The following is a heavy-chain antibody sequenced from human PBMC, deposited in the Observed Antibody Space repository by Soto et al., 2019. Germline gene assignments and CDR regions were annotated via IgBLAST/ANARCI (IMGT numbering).Heavy chain of an antibody. CDR2: ISWNSGSI. V-gene: IGHV3-9*01. CDR3: AKVAVAGALGDAFDI. J-gene: IGHJ3*02. CDR1: GFTFDDYA. D-gene: IGHD6-19*01. Sequence: PGGSLRLSCAASGFTFDDYAMHWVRQAPGKGLEWVSGISWNSGSIGYADSVKGRFTISRDNAKNSLYLQMNSLRAEDTALYYCAKVAVAGALGDAFDIWGQGTMVTVSS.